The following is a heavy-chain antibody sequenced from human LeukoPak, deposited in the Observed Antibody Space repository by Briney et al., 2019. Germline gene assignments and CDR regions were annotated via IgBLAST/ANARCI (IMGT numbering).Heavy chain of an antibody. CDR2: INPNSGGT. CDR3: ARVLYYYGSGSSIGY. J-gene: IGHJ4*02. D-gene: IGHD3-10*01. CDR1: GYTFTGYY. Sequence: ASVKVSCKASGYTFTGYYMHWVRQAPGQGREWMGGINPNSGGTNYAQKSQGRVTMTRDTSISTAYMELSRLRSDDTAVYYCARVLYYYGSGSSIGYWGQGTLVTVSS. V-gene: IGHV1-2*02.